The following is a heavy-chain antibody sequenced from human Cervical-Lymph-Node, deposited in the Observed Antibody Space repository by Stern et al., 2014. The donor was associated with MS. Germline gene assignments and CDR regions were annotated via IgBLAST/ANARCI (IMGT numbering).Heavy chain of an antibody. CDR2: ISASGTTI. CDR3: STFVVY. Sequence: VQLEESGGGLVKPGGSLRLSCTASGSNFTDYYINWIRQAPGKGLEWISYISASGTTIFYADSVKGRFTISRDNAKNSVFLEMNSLRAEDTAVYYCSTFVVYWGQGTLVTVSS. CDR1: GSNFTDYY. J-gene: IGHJ4*02. V-gene: IGHV3-11*01.